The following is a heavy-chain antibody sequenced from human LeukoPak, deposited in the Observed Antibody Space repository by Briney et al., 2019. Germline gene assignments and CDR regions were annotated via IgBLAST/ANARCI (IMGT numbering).Heavy chain of an antibody. CDR2: IIPILGIA. CDR3: AKDPYDILTGYSYFDY. Sequence: SVKVSCKASGGTFSSYAISWVRQAPGEGLEWMGRIIPILGIANHAQKFQGRVTITADKSTSTAYMELSSLRSEDTAVSYCAKDPYDILTGYSYFDYWGQGTLVTVSS. CDR1: GGTFSSYA. D-gene: IGHD3-9*01. V-gene: IGHV1-69*04. J-gene: IGHJ4*02.